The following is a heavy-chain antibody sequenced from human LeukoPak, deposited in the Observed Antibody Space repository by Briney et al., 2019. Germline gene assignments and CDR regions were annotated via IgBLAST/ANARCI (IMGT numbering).Heavy chain of an antibody. CDR3: ARDRYSSSSRYYYGMDV. CDR1: GGTFSSYA. Sequence: ASVKVSCTASGGTFSSYAISWVRQAPGQGLEWMGRIIPIFGIANYAQNFQGRVTITADKSTTTAFMELSSLSSEDTAVYFCARDRYSSSSRYYYGMDVWGQGTTVTVSS. CDR2: IIPIFGIA. V-gene: IGHV1-69*04. J-gene: IGHJ6*02. D-gene: IGHD6-6*01.